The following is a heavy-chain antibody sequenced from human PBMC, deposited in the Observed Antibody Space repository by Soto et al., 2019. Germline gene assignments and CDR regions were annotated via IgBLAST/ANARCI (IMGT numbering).Heavy chain of an antibody. V-gene: IGHV3-11*01. CDR1: GFTFSDYY. D-gene: IGHD1-20*01. J-gene: IGHJ6*04. CDR3: ARWDFRSLWYNWNGGREMDV. Sequence: QVQLVESGGGLVKPGGSLRLSCAASGFTFSDYYMSWIRQAPGKGLEWVSYISSSGSTIYYADSVKGRFTISRDNAKNSLYLQMNSLRAEDTAVYYCARWDFRSLWYNWNGGREMDVWGKGTTVTVSS. CDR2: ISSSGSTI.